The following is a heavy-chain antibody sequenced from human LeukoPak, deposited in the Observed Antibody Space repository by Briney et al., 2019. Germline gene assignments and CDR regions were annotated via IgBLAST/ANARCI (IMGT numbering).Heavy chain of an antibody. D-gene: IGHD5-12*01. V-gene: IGHV3-11*01. CDR2: ISSSGSTI. CDR1: GFTFSDYY. CDR3: ARGRGVATISPFFDY. J-gene: IGHJ4*02. Sequence: GGSLRLSCATSGFTFSDYYMSWIRQAPGKGLEWVSYISSSGSTIYYADSVKGRFTISRDNAKNSLYLQMNSLRAEDTAVYYCARGRGVATISPFFDYWGQGTLVTVSS.